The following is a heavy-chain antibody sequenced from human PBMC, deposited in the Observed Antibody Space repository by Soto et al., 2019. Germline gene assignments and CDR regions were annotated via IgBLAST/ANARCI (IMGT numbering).Heavy chain of an antibody. CDR2: ISPSGEST. Sequence: PGGSLRLSCAASGFTFIRHAMDWVRQAPVKGLEWVSGISPSGESTHYADSVKGRFTISRDNSKNTLYLQMNSLRAEDTAVYYCAKDPLLDSSGYSVSGHFDYWGQGTLVTVSS. V-gene: IGHV3-23*01. CDR3: AKDPLLDSSGYSVSGHFDY. CDR1: GFTFIRHA. D-gene: IGHD3-22*01. J-gene: IGHJ4*02.